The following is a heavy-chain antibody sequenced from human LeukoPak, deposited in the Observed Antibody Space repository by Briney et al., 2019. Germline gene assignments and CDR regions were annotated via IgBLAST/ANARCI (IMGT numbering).Heavy chain of an antibody. CDR1: GFTFDYYA. J-gene: IGHJ6*03. D-gene: IGHD5-12*01. V-gene: IGHV3-9*01. CDR2: ISWNSGSI. CDR3: ARGYSGKRRYYYYMDV. Sequence: PGGSLRLSCAASGFTFDYYAMHWVRQAPGKGLEWVSGISWNSGSIAYADSVKGRFTISRDNAKNTLYLQMNSLRAEDTAVYYCARGYSGKRRYYYYMDVWGKGTTVTISS.